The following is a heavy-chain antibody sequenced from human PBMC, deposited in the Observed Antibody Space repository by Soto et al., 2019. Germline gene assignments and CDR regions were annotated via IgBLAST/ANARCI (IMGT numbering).Heavy chain of an antibody. CDR2: INWNGGST. D-gene: IGHD6-13*01. CDR1: GFTFDDYG. Sequence: GGSLRLSCAASGFTFDDYGMSWVRQAPGKGLEWVSGINWNGGSTGYADSVKGRFTISRDNAKNSLYLQMNSLRAEDTAFYHFARDSRHRAAAVPTLLNWFDPWGQGTLVTVSS. J-gene: IGHJ5*02. CDR3: ARDSRHRAAAVPTLLNWFDP. V-gene: IGHV3-20*01.